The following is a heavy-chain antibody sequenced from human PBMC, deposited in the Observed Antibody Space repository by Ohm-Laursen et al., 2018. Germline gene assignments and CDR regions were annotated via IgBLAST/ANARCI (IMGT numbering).Heavy chain of an antibody. CDR2: IIGSGGST. J-gene: IGHJ4*02. CDR3: AKDYREYSYGYTLDY. CDR1: GFTFSSYA. D-gene: IGHD5-18*01. V-gene: IGHV3-23*01. Sequence: SLRLSCAASGFTFSSYAMSWVRQAPGKGLEWVSTIIGSGGSTYYADSVKGRFTISRDSSKNTLYLQMNSLRAEDTALYYCAKDYREYSYGYTLDYWGQGTLVTVSS.